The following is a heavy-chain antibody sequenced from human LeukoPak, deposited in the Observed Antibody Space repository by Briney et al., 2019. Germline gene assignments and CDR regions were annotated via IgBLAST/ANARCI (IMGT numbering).Heavy chain of an antibody. CDR1: GFTFSDHY. D-gene: IGHD2-2*02. J-gene: IGHJ4*02. CDR2: TKDKANSYTT. V-gene: IGHV3-72*01. Sequence: GGSLRLSCAASGFTFSDHYMAWVRQAPGTGLEWVGRTKDKANSYTTEYAASVKGRFTISRDDSKNSQYLQMNSLRTEDTAVYYCARERRQCSGSSCYRYFDYWGQGTLVTVSS. CDR3: ARERRQCSGSSCYRYFDY.